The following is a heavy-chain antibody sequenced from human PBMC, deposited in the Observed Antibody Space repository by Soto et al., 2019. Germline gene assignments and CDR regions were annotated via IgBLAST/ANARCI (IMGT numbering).Heavy chain of an antibody. Sequence: SVKVSWKASGGTFSSYTISWVRQAPGQGLEWMGRIIPILGIANYAQKFQGRVTITADKSTSTAYMELSSLRSEDTAVYYCAREHSGYVFYYYYMDVWGKGTTVTVSS. D-gene: IGHD5-12*01. CDR3: AREHSGYVFYYYYMDV. V-gene: IGHV1-69*04. CDR2: IIPILGIA. CDR1: GGTFSSYT. J-gene: IGHJ6*03.